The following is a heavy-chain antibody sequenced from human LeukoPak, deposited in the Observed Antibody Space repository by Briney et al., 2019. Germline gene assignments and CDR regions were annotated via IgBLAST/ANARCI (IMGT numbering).Heavy chain of an antibody. CDR2: IIPILGIA. CDR1: GGTFSSYA. CDR3: ARGSDDYGDFELLLGYGMDV. D-gene: IGHD4-17*01. Sequence: GASVKVSCKASGGTFSSYAISWVRQAPGQGLEWMGRIIPILGIANYAQKFQGRVTITADKSTSTAYMELSSLRSEDTAVYYCARGSDDYGDFELLLGYGMDVWGQGTTVTVSS. J-gene: IGHJ6*02. V-gene: IGHV1-69*04.